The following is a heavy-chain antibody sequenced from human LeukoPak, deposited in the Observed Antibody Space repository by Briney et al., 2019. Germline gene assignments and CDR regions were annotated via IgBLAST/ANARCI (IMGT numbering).Heavy chain of an antibody. CDR1: GGSISSSSYY. J-gene: IGHJ3*02. CDR3: ARGSELSVTGAFDI. V-gene: IGHV4-39*07. Sequence: SETLSLTCTVSGGSISSSSYYWGWIRQPPGTGLEWIGSIYYSGSTYYNPSLKSRVTISVDTSKNQFSLKLSSVTAADTAVYYCARGSELSVTGAFDIWGQGTMVTVSS. CDR2: IYYSGST. D-gene: IGHD4-17*01.